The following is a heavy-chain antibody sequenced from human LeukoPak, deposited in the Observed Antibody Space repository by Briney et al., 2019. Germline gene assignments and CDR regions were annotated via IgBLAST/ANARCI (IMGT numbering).Heavy chain of an antibody. D-gene: IGHD3-9*01. CDR3: ARARYVNSFYAFDI. CDR2: LSKSGNT. J-gene: IGHJ3*02. CDR1: GGSISSYY. Sequence: LETLSLTCTVSGGSISSYYWSWIRLPPGKGLEWIGYLSKSGNTNYSPSLKSRVTIFGDTSKNQFFLKLSSVTAADMAVYYCARARYVNSFYAFDIWGQGTLVTVSS. V-gene: IGHV4-59*01.